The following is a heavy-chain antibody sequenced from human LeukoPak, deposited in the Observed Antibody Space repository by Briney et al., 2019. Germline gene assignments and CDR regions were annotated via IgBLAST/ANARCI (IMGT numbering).Heavy chain of an antibody. CDR2: ISGSGVST. CDR3: AKHMGESEFYGVDV. J-gene: IGHJ6*02. CDR1: GFTFSSYV. Sequence: GGSLRLSCAASGFTFSSYVMSWVRQAPGKGLEWVSAISGSGVSTYYADSVKGRFAVSRDNSKNTLYLQMNSLRAEDTAVYHCAKHMGESEFYGVDVWGQGTTVAVSS. V-gene: IGHV3-23*01. D-gene: IGHD3-16*01.